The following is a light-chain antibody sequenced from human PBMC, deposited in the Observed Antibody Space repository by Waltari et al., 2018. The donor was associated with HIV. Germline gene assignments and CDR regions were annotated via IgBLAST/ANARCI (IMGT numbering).Light chain of an antibody. CDR2: DDS. Sequence: SYVLTQPPPESVAPGQTARVACGGKDIGRKTVHWYQQRPGQAPVLVVYDDSDRPSGIPERFSGSNSENMATLTISRVEAGDEADYYCQVWDTGSDQVVFGGGTKLTVL. CDR1: DIGRKT. J-gene: IGLJ2*01. V-gene: IGLV3-21*02. CDR3: QVWDTGSDQVV.